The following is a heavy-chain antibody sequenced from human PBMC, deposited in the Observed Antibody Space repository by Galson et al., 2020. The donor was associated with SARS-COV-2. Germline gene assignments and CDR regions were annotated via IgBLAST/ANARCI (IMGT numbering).Heavy chain of an antibody. CDR3: AGAGDYDFWSGYKGWFDP. CDR2: IYYSGST. V-gene: IGHV4-59*01. D-gene: IGHD3-3*01. CDR1: GGPISSYY. J-gene: IGHJ5*02. Sequence: SQTLSLTCTVSGGPISSYYWSWIRQPPGKGLEWIGYIYYSGSTNYNPSLKSRVTISVDTSKNQFSLKLSSVTAADTAVYYCAGAGDYDFWSGYKGWFDPWGQGTLVTVSS.